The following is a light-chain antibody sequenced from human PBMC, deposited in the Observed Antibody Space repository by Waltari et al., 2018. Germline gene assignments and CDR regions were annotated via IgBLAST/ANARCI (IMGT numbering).Light chain of an antibody. CDR3: GSYTTNSPFAVV. V-gene: IGLV2-14*03. Sequence: ALTQPASASGSPGQSITISCSGTFHHIGHYDYGAWYLHHPAPAPKLIIFDVSKRPSGISDRFSASKSGSTASLTISGLQAEDEGEYFCGSYTTNSPFAVVFGGGTKLTVL. CDR2: DVS. CDR1: FHHIGHYDY. J-gene: IGLJ2*01.